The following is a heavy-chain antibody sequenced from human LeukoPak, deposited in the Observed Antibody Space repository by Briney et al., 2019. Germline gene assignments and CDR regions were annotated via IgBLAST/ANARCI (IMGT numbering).Heavy chain of an antibody. CDR1: GFTFSSYG. J-gene: IGHJ4*02. CDR3: AKDRVTTVVADFDY. D-gene: IGHD4-23*01. Sequence: GGSLRLSCAASGFTFSSYGMTWVRQAPGKGLEWVSAISGSGDNTYYADSVKGRFTISRDNSKNTLYLQMNSLRAEDTAVYYCAKDRVTTVVADFDYWGQGTLVTVSS. V-gene: IGHV3-23*01. CDR2: ISGSGDNT.